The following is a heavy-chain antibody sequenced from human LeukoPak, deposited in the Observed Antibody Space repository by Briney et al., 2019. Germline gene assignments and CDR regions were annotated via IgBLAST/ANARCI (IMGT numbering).Heavy chain of an antibody. CDR3: AREKGSSGSNWFDP. J-gene: IGHJ5*02. CDR1: GYTFTGYY. Sequence: GASVKVSCKASGYTFTGYYMHWVRQAPGQGLVWMGWISPNSGGTNYAQKFQGRVTMTRDTSISTAYMELSRLRSDDTAVYYCAREKGSSGSNWFDPWGQGTLVTVSS. CDR2: ISPNSGGT. D-gene: IGHD3-22*01. V-gene: IGHV1-2*02.